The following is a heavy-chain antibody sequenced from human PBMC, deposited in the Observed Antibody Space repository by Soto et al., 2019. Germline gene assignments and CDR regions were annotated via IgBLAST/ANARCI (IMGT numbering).Heavy chain of an antibody. CDR3: ARGGEFDAFDI. CDR1: GGSFSNYC. J-gene: IGHJ3*02. CDR2: INHSGST. V-gene: IGHV4-34*01. Sequence: QVQLQQWGAGLLKPSETLSLTCAVYGGSFSNYCWSWIRQPPGKGLEWIGEINHSGSTNYNPSLNSRVTISVDTAKNQFSLKLSSVTAADTAVYCCARGGEFDAFDIWGQGTMVTVSS. D-gene: IGHD3-16*01.